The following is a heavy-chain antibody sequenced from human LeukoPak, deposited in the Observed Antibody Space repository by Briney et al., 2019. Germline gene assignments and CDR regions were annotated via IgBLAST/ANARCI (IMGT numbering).Heavy chain of an antibody. Sequence: PSETLSLTCTVSGGSISRSSHYWSWIRQPPGKGLEWIGYIYYSGSTNYNPSLKSRVTISVDTSKNQFSLKLSSVTAADTAVYYCARGPATIFGVVTEFDYWGQGTLVIVSS. CDR3: ARGPATIFGVVTEFDY. J-gene: IGHJ4*02. CDR1: GGSISRSSHY. V-gene: IGHV4-61*01. CDR2: IYYSGST. D-gene: IGHD3-3*01.